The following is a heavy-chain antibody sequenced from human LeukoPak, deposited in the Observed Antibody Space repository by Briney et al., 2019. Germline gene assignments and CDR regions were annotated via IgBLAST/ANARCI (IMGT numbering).Heavy chain of an antibody. D-gene: IGHD5-12*01. CDR2: ISSSSSYT. V-gene: IGHV3-11*05. CDR1: GFTFSDSY. CDR3: ARGGYDVARPFDY. J-gene: IGHJ4*02. Sequence: GGSLRLSCAASGFTFSDSYMSWIHQAPGKGLEWVSYISSSSSYTNYADSVKGRFTISRDNAKNSLYLQMNSLRAEDTAVYYCARGGYDVARPFDYWGQGTLVTVSS.